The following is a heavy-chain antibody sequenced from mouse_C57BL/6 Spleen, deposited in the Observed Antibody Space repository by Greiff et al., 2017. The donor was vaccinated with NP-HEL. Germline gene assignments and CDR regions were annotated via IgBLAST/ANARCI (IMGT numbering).Heavy chain of an antibody. Sequence: QVQLKESGAELVKPGASVKISCKASGYAFSSYWMNWVKQRPGKGLEWIGQIYPGDGDTNYNGKFKGKATLTADKSSSTAYMQLSSLTSEDSAVYFCARVNSHYFDYWGQGTTLTVSS. D-gene: IGHD1-3*01. CDR1: GYAFSSYW. V-gene: IGHV1-80*01. CDR3: ARVNSHYFDY. CDR2: IYPGDGDT. J-gene: IGHJ2*01.